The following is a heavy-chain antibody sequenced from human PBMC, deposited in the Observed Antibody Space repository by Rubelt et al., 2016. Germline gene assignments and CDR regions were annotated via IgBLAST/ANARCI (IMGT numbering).Heavy chain of an antibody. J-gene: IGHJ4*02. CDR3: ARIAVTTYYFDY. CDR2: INHSGST. D-gene: IGHD4-17*01. Sequence: GKGLEWIGEINHSGSTNYNPSLKSRVTISVDTSKNQFSLKLSSVTAADTAVYYCARIAVTTYYFDYWGQGTLVTVSS. V-gene: IGHV4-34*01.